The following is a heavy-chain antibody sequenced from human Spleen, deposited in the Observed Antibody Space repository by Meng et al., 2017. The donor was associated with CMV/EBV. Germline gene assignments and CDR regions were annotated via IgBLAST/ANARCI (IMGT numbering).Heavy chain of an antibody. CDR2: ISAYNGNT. CDR1: GYTFTSYG. D-gene: IGHD6-13*01. CDR3: ARDENKSSSWTYSCY. V-gene: IGHV1-18*01. Sequence: QVQLVKYGAEVKKPGASVKAYCKASGYTFTSYGISWVRQAPGQGLEWMGWISAYNGNTNYAQKLQGRVTMTTDTSTSTAYMELRSLRSDDTAVYYCARDENKSSSWTYSCYWGQGTLVTVSS. J-gene: IGHJ4*02.